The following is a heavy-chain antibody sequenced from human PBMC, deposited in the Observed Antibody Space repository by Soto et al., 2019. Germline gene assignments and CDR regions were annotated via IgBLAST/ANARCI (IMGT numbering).Heavy chain of an antibody. V-gene: IGHV4-39*01. D-gene: IGHD6-13*01. CDR1: GGSISSSSYY. CDR3: ARHIAAAEGHFGY. CDR2: IYYSGST. J-gene: IGHJ4*02. Sequence: QLQLQESGPGLVKPSETLSLTCTVSGGSISSSSYYWGWIRQPPGKGLEWIGSIYYSGSTYYNPSLKSLVTISVDTSNTQFSPKLSAVTAADTAVYYCARHIAAAEGHFGYWGQGTLVTVSS.